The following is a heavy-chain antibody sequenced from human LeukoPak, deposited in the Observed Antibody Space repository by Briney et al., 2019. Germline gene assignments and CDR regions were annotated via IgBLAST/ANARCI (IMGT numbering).Heavy chain of an antibody. V-gene: IGHV3-49*04. CDR1: GFTFGDYA. CDR3: SRAVAGYYFDY. CDR2: IRSKAYGWTT. J-gene: IGHJ4*02. D-gene: IGHD6-19*01. Sequence: AGGSLRLSCTASGFTFGDYAMSWVRQAPGKGLEWVGFIRSKAYGWTTQYAASVKGRFTISRDDSKSIGYLQMNSLKTEDTAVYYCSRAVAGYYFDYWGQGTLVTVSS.